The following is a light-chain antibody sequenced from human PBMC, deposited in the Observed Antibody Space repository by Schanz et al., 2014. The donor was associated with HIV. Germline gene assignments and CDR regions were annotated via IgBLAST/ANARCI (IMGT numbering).Light chain of an antibody. CDR1: RSNIGAGYD. Sequence: QSVLTQPPSVSAAPGQRVTISCTGSRSNIGAGYDVHWYQHLPGTAPKLLIYGSTNRPSGVPDRYSGSKSDTSASLAITGLQAEDEADYYCQSFDSSVSGVVFGGGTKLTVL. V-gene: IGLV1-40*01. CDR3: QSFDSSVSGVV. CDR2: GST. J-gene: IGLJ2*01.